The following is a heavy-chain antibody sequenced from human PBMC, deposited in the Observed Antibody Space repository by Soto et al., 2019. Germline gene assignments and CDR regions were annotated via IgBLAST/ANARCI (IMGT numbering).Heavy chain of an antibody. V-gene: IGHV3-30*03. CDR2: ISYDGSNK. J-gene: IGHJ4*02. CDR3: ARDYSSYGPFDY. CDR1: GFTFSSYG. Sequence: GGSLRLSYAASGFTFSSYGMHWVRQAPGKGLEWVAVISYDGSNKYYADSVKGRFTISRDNSKNKLYLQMNSLRAEDTAVYYCARDYSSYGPFDYWGQGTLVTVSS. D-gene: IGHD5-18*01.